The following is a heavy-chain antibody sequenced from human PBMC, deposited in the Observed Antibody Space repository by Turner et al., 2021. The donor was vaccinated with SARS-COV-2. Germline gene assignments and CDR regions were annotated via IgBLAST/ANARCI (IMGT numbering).Heavy chain of an antibody. D-gene: IGHD5-18*01. V-gene: IGHV1-2*02. J-gene: IGHJ5*02. CDR2: INPNRGGT. Sequence: QLQLVQAGSEVKKPGASVKVPCKASGYTFTDYYMHWVRQAAGQGLEWMGWINPNRGGTNSAQKFQGRGNMTRDTSISTAYMELSRLRSDDTAVYYWATDSYGNLWGQGTLVTVSS. CDR1: GYTFTDYY. CDR3: ATDSYGNL.